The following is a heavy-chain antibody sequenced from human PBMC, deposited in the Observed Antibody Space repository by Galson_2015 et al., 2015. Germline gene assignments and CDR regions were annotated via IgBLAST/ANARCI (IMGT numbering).Heavy chain of an antibody. J-gene: IGHJ4*02. V-gene: IGHV3-7*01. CDR3: ARDEGLWFTMPEGY. CDR2: IKQDGSEK. CDR1: GFTFSSYW. D-gene: IGHD3-10*01. Sequence: SLRLSCAASGFTFSSYWMSWVRQAPGKGLEWVANIKQDGSEKYYVDSVKGRFTISRDNAKNSLYLQMNSLRAEDTAVYYCARDEGLWFTMPEGYWGQGTLVTVSS.